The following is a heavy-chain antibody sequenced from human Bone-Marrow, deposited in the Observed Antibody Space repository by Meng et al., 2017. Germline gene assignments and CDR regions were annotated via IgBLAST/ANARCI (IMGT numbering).Heavy chain of an antibody. CDR3: AREDGMQQQPQHYYYYYGMDV. Sequence: ASVKVSCKASGYTFTSYDINWVRQATGQGLEWMGWMNPNSGNTGYAQKFQGRVTITTDESTSTAYMELSSLRSEDTAVYYCAREDGMQQQPQHYYYYYGMDVWGQGTTVTVSS. CDR2: MNPNSGNT. D-gene: IGHD6-13*01. V-gene: IGHV1-8*03. J-gene: IGHJ6*02. CDR1: GYTFTSYD.